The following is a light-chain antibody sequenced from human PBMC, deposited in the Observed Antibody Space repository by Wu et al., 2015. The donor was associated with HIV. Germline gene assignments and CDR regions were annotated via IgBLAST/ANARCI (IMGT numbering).Light chain of an antibody. V-gene: IGKV3-20*01. CDR2: GAS. J-gene: IGKJ2*01. CDR3: QQYGSSPGT. Sequence: EIVLTQSPGTLSLSPGERATLSCRASQSVSSSYLAWYQQKPGQAPRLLIYGASRRATGIPDRFSGSGSGTDFTLTISRLEPEDFAVYYCQQYGSSPGTFGQGPSWRSN. CDR1: QSVSSSY.